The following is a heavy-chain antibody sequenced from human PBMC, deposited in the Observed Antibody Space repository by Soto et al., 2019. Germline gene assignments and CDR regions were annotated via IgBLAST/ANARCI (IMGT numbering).Heavy chain of an antibody. D-gene: IGHD3-10*01. Sequence: GESLKISCNGSGYSFTSYWICWVRQMPGKGLEWMGIIYPGDSDTRYSPSFQGQVTISADKSISTAYLQWSSLKASDTAMYYCARRPELEAFDIWGQGTMVTVSS. J-gene: IGHJ3*02. CDR2: IYPGDSDT. CDR1: GYSFTSYW. CDR3: ARRPELEAFDI. V-gene: IGHV5-51*01.